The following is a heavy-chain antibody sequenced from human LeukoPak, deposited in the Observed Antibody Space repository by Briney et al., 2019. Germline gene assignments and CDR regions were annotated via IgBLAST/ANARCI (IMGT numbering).Heavy chain of an antibody. D-gene: IGHD3-10*02. J-gene: IGHJ6*04. CDR2: ISSSSSYI. CDR3: AELGITMIGGV. CDR1: GFTFSSYS. Sequence: PGGSLRLSCAASGFTFSSYSMNWVRQAPGKGLEWVSSISSSSSYIYYADSAKGRFTISRDNAKNSLYLQMNSLRAEDTAVYYCAELGITMIGGVWGKGTTVTISS. V-gene: IGHV3-21*01.